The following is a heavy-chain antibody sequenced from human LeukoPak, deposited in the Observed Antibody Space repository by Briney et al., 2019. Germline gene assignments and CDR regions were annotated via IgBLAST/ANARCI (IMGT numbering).Heavy chain of an antibody. Sequence: ASVKVSCKASGYTFTSYAMHWVRQAPGQRLEWMGWINAGNGNTKYSQEFQGRVTITRDTSASTAYMELSSLRSEDMAMYYCARTGYSSSWYLGESYYFDYWGQGTLVTVSS. D-gene: IGHD6-13*01. V-gene: IGHV1-3*03. CDR3: ARTGYSSSWYLGESYYFDY. CDR1: GYTFTSYA. J-gene: IGHJ4*02. CDR2: INAGNGNT.